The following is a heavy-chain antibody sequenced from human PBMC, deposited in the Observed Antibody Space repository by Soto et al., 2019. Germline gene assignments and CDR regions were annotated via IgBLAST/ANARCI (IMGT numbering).Heavy chain of an antibody. CDR3: ARDLDSNYVYKGLGYFDL. J-gene: IGHJ2*01. CDR2: IWYDGSNK. D-gene: IGHD4-4*01. V-gene: IGHV3-33*01. Sequence: QVQLVESGGGVVQPGRSLRLSCAASGFTFSSYGMHWVRQAPGKGLEWVAVIWYDGSNKYYADSVKGRFTISRDNSKNTLYLQMNSLRAEDTALYYCARDLDSNYVYKGLGYFDLWGRGTLVTVSS. CDR1: GFTFSSYG.